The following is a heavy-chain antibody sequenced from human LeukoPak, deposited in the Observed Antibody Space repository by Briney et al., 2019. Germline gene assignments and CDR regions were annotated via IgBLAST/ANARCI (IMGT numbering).Heavy chain of an antibody. V-gene: IGHV4-34*01. CDR1: GGSFSGYY. CDR3: ARELEFPFDY. D-gene: IGHD6-6*01. CDR2: INHSGST. Sequence: SETLSLTCAVYGGSFSGYYWSWIRQPPGKGLEWIGEINHSGSTNYNPSLKSRVTISVDTSKNQSSLKLSSVTAADTAVYYCARELEFPFDYWGQGTLVTVSS. J-gene: IGHJ4*02.